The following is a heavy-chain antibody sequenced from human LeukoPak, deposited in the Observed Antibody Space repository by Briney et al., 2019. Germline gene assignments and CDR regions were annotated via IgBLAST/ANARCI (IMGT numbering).Heavy chain of an antibody. CDR3: ARGGTGYIDY. CDR2: IYYSGST. Sequence: SETLSLTCTVSGGSISSYYWNWIRQPPGKGLEWIGYIYYSGSTNYNPSLKSRVTISVDTSKNQFSLKLSSVTAADTAVYYCARGGTGYIDYWGQGTLVTVSS. V-gene: IGHV4-59*01. D-gene: IGHD6-25*01. J-gene: IGHJ4*02. CDR1: GGSISSYY.